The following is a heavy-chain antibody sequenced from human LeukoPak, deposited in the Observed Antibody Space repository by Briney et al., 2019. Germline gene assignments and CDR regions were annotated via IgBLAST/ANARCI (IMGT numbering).Heavy chain of an antibody. Sequence: ASVKASCKDSGYTFTGYYMHRVRQAPGQGLEWMGWINPKSGGTNYAQKFQGRVTMTRDTSTSTVYMELSSLRSEDTAIYYCARIRDGYNDAYDIWGQGTVVSVPS. V-gene: IGHV1-2*02. J-gene: IGHJ3*02. CDR3: ARIRDGYNDAYDI. D-gene: IGHD5-24*01. CDR2: INPKSGGT. CDR1: GYTFTGYY.